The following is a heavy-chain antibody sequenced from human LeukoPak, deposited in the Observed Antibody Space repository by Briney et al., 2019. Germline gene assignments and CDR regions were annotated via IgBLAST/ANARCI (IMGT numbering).Heavy chain of an antibody. J-gene: IGHJ1*01. CDR1: GYSFTSHW. V-gene: IGHV5-51*01. CDR3: ASSRPNYYDSSGYYYPRYFQH. D-gene: IGHD3-22*01. Sequence: GESLKISCKGSGYSFTSHWIGWVRQMPGKGLEWMGIIYPGDSDTRYSPSFQGQVTISADKSISTAYLQWSSLKASDTAMYYCASSRPNYYDSSGYYYPRYFQHWGQGTLVTVSS. CDR2: IYPGDSDT.